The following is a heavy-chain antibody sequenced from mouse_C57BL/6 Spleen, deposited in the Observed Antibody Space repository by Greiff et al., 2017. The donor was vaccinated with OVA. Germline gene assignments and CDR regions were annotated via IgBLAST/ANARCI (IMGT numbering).Heavy chain of an antibody. CDR3: ARWVYYYGSSHMDY. J-gene: IGHJ4*01. CDR2: INPSTGGT. V-gene: IGHV1-42*01. CDR1: GYSFTGYY. Sequence: VQLQQPGPELVKPGASVKLSCKASGYSFTGYYMNWVKQSPEKSLEWIGKINPSTGGTTYNQKFKAKATLTVDKSSSTAYMQLKSLTSEDSAVYCCARWVYYYGSSHMDYWGQGTSVTVSS. D-gene: IGHD1-1*01.